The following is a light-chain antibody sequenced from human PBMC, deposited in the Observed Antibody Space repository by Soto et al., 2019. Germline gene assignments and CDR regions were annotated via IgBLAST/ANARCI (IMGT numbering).Light chain of an antibody. V-gene: IGLV1-47*01. CDR1: TSNIGSNF. Sequence: QAVVTQPPSASETPGQRVFISCSGSTSNIGSNFVFWYQQLPGAAPKLLIYRDRQRPSGVPDRFSGSKSGTSASLAISGLRSEDEAHYYCATWDDSLSSVLFGGGTKLTVL. J-gene: IGLJ2*01. CDR3: ATWDDSLSSVL. CDR2: RDR.